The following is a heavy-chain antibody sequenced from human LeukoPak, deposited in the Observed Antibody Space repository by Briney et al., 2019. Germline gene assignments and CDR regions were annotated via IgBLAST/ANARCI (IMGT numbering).Heavy chain of an antibody. CDR3: NSRSSRSSYYGIDV. CDR2: IKSKTDGGTT. J-gene: IGHJ6*02. CDR1: GFTFRNAW. V-gene: IGHV3-15*01. D-gene: IGHD6-13*01. Sequence: PGGSLSLSCAASGFTFRNAWMSWVRQAPGKGLEWVGRIKSKTDGGTTDYAAPVKGRFTISRDDSKNTLYLQMNSLKTEDTAVYYCNSRSSRSSYYGIDVWGQGTTVTVSS.